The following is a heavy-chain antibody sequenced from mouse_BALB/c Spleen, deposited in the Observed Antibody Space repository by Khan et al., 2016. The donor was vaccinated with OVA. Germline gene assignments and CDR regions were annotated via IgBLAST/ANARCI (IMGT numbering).Heavy chain of an antibody. D-gene: IGHD2-3*01. Sequence: EVQLLETGGGLVQPGGSRGLSCEGSGFTFSGFWMSWVRQTPGKTLEWIGDFNSDGSAINYAPSLKDRFTIFRDNDKSNLYLQMSNVRSEDTATYFCMRYDGYYWYSDVWGAGTTVTVAS. V-gene: IGHV11-2*02. J-gene: IGHJ1*01. CDR1: GFTFSGFW. CDR2: FNSDGSAI. CDR3: MRYDGYYWYSDV.